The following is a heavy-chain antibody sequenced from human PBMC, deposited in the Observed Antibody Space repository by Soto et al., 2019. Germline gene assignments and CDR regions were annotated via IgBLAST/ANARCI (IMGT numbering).Heavy chain of an antibody. CDR3: ARRYGDAFDF. Sequence: PSETLSLTCPVSGGSISSYYCTWIRQPPGKGLEWIGYVYYSGSTNYNPSLKSRVTISVDTSKNQFSLKLSSVTAADTAVYYCARRYGDAFDFWGQGTLVTVSS. J-gene: IGHJ4*02. CDR1: GGSISSYY. D-gene: IGHD4-17*01. CDR2: VYYSGST. V-gene: IGHV4-59*08.